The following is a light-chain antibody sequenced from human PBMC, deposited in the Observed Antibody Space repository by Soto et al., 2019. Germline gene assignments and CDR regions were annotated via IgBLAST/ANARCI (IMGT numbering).Light chain of an antibody. J-gene: IGLJ1*01. CDR3: CSYAGSLYV. CDR2: DVS. Sequence: QSALTQPRSVSGSPGQSVTIYCTGTSSDVGGYNYVSWYQQHPGKAPKLMIYDVSKRPSGVPDRFSGSKSGNTASLTISGLEAEYVAEYYCCSYAGSLYVFGTGTKVTVL. CDR1: SSDVGGYNY. V-gene: IGLV2-11*01.